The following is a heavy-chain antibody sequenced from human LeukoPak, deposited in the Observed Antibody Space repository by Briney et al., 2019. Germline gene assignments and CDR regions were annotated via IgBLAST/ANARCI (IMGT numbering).Heavy chain of an antibody. Sequence: KPSETLSLTCTVSGGSISSSSYYWGWIRQPPGKGLEWIGSIYYSGSTYYNPSLKSRVTISVDTSKNQFSLKLSSVTAADTAVYYCARGFYGSGSYSPPYYYMDVWGKGTTVTISS. J-gene: IGHJ6*03. CDR2: IYYSGST. CDR1: GGSISSSSYY. V-gene: IGHV4-39*07. CDR3: ARGFYGSGSYSPPYYYMDV. D-gene: IGHD3-10*01.